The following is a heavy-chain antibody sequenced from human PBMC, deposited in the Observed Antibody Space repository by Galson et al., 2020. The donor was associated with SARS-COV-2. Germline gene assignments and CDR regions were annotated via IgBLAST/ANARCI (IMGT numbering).Heavy chain of an antibody. V-gene: IGHV1-18*01. D-gene: IGHD2-2*01. CDR2: ISAYNGNT. J-gene: IGHJ6*02. CDR3: AREGQYQVLAIRGGEGYDFSGRDV. Sequence: ASVKVSCKASGYIFTNYGISWVRLAPGQGLEWMGWISAYNGNTNYAQKFQGRVTMTTDTSTNIVYMELRRLRFDDTAVYYCAREGQYQVLAIRGGEGYDFSGRDVGGQGTTVTVAS. CDR1: GYIFTNYG.